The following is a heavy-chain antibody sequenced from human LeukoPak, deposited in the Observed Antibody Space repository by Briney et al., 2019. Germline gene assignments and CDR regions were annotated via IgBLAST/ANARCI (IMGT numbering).Heavy chain of an antibody. CDR2: TYYRSKWYN. Sequence: SQTLSLTCAISGDSVSSNSAAWNWIRQSPSRGLEWLGRTYYRSKWYNDYAVSVKSRITINPDTSRNQFSLQLSSVTPEDTAVYYCASQKATGYSSSWYDYWGQGTLVTVSS. CDR3: ASQKATGYSSSWYDY. V-gene: IGHV6-1*01. D-gene: IGHD6-13*01. J-gene: IGHJ4*02. CDR1: GDSVSSNSAA.